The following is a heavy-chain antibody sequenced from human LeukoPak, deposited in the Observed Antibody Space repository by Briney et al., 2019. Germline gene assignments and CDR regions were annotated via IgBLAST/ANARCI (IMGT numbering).Heavy chain of an antibody. CDR1: GFTFSSYW. CDR3: ARDMNPYYDFSNWFDP. D-gene: IGHD3-3*01. J-gene: IGHJ5*02. V-gene: IGHV3-74*01. CDR2: INSDGSGT. Sequence: GGSLRLSCAASGFTFSSYWMHWVRQAPGKGLVWVSRINSDGSGTSYVDSVKGRFTISRDNAKNTLYLQMNSLRAEDTAAYYCARDMNPYYDFSNWFDPWGQGTLVTVSS.